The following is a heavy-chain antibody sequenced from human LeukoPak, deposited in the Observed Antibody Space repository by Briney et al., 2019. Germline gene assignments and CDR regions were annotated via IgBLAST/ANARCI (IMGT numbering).Heavy chain of an antibody. CDR2: IYGGGST. Sequence: GGSLRLSCAASRFTFSSYSMNWVRQAPGKGLEWVSIIYGGGSTYYADSVKGRFTISRDNSRNTVYLQMNSLRADDTAVYYCAREYGQSNYYFDSWGQGTLVTVSS. D-gene: IGHD6-6*01. V-gene: IGHV3-66*02. CDR1: RFTFSSYS. J-gene: IGHJ4*02. CDR3: AREYGQSNYYFDS.